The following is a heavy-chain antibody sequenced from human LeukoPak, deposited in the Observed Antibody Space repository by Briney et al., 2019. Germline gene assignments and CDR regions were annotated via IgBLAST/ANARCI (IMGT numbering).Heavy chain of an antibody. V-gene: IGHV3-21*04. D-gene: IGHD1-26*01. J-gene: IGHJ4*02. Sequence: GGSLRLCCAASAFSLSAYNMNWVRQAPGKGLERVSSISYTGTYIYYADSVKGRFTIYRDNAQNSLYLQMNSLRAEDTAIYYCVRDRGIYRPIDYWGQGTLVTVSS. CDR1: AFSLSAYN. CDR2: ISYTGTYI. CDR3: VRDRGIYRPIDY.